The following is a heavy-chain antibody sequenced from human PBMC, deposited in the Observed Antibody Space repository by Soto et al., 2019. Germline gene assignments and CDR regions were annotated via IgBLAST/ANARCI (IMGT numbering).Heavy chain of an antibody. CDR2: ISGSGGST. CDR1: GFTFSSYA. V-gene: IGHV3-23*01. J-gene: IGHJ4*02. D-gene: IGHD1-26*01. Sequence: EVQLLESGGGLVQPGGSLRLSCAASGFTFSSYAMSWVRQAPGKGLEWVSAISGSGGSTYYADSVKGRFTISRDNSKDPRYLQMNRLRAEDTGVYYCANGGIVGATSYYWGQGTLVTVSS. CDR3: ANGGIVGATSYY.